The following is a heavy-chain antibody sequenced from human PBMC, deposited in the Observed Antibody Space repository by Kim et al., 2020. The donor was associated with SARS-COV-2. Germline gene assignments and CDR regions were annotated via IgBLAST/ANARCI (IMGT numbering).Heavy chain of an antibody. D-gene: IGHD4-17*01. J-gene: IGHJ6*02. CDR2: MSYDGTTK. CDR1: GFAFSLYG. Sequence: GGSLRLSCVGSGFAFSLYGMHWVRQAPGKGLEWVAVMSYDGTTKYYADSVKGRFTISRGNSKNTLYLQMDSLRPEDTAVYYCAKDSAATTFHYFTVLDVWGQGTTVTVSS. V-gene: IGHV3-30*18. CDR3: AKDSAATTFHYFTVLDV.